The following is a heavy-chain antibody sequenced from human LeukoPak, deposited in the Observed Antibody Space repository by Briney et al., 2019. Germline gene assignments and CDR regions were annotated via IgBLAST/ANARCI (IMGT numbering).Heavy chain of an antibody. V-gene: IGHV4-59*01. CDR1: GGSISSYY. D-gene: IGHD6-13*01. J-gene: IGHJ3*02. CDR2: IYYSGST. CDR3: ARDSSSWYRNAFDI. Sequence: SETLSLTCTVSGGSISSYYWSWIRQPPGKGLEWIGYIYYSGSTNYNPSLKSRVTISVDTSKNQFSLKLSSVTAADTAVYYCARDSSSWYRNAFDIWGQGTMVTVSS.